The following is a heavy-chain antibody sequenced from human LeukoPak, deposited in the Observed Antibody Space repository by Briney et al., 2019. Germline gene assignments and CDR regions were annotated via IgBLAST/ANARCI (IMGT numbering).Heavy chain of an antibody. J-gene: IGHJ4*02. Sequence: GESLKISCKSSGYRVTNYWVGRGRQMPGKSLELVGDIYPGDSDARYSPSFQGQVTFSADKSISTAYLQWSSLKASDTAMYYCARHLAMIRGVISHFDYWGQGTLVTVSS. CDR3: ARHLAMIRGVISHFDY. CDR2: IYPGDSDA. V-gene: IGHV5-51*01. CDR1: GYRVTNYW. D-gene: IGHD3-10*01.